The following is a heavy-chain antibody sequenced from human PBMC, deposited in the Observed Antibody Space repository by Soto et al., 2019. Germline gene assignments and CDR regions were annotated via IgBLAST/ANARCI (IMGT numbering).Heavy chain of an antibody. J-gene: IGHJ6*02. CDR3: VRQGIDYLHGLVDV. D-gene: IGHD1-26*01. CDR2: VYYTGGT. V-gene: IGHV4-59*08. CDR1: SGPSSSHN. Sequence: QVHVQQSGPGLVKPSETLSLSCTVSSGPSSSHNWGWIRQPPGRGLEWIGYVYYTGGTSYNPSLKSRVTISEDTSTNHISLTLSSVTAADTAVYYCVRQGIDYLHGLVDVWGQGTTVSVSS.